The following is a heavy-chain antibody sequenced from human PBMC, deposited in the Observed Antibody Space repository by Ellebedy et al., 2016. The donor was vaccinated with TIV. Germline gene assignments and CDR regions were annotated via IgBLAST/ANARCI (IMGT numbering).Heavy chain of an antibody. CDR3: VRGAGSYHFDY. CDR2: ISTSGGST. V-gene: IGHV3-23*01. CDR1: GFTFSTYS. J-gene: IGHJ4*02. Sequence: PGGSLRLSCAASGFTFSTYSMNWVRQAPGKGLEWVSAISTSGGSTYYADSVKGRFTVSRDNPKNTLYLQMNSLRAEDTAVYYCVRGAGSYHFDYWGQGTLVTV. D-gene: IGHD1-26*01.